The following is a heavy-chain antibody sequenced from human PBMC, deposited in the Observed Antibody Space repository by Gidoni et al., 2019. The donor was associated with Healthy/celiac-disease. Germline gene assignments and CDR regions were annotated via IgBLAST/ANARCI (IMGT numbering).Heavy chain of an antibody. V-gene: IGHV1-58*01. Sequence: QMQLVQSGPEVKKPGTSVKVSCKASGFTFTSSAVQWVRQARGQRLEWIGWIVVGSGNTNYAQKFQERVTITRDMSTSTAYMELSSLRSEDTAVYYCAAVPFGGVNLIDYWGQGTLVTVSS. D-gene: IGHD3-16*01. J-gene: IGHJ4*02. CDR1: GFTFTSSA. CDR2: IVVGSGNT. CDR3: AAVPFGGVNLIDY.